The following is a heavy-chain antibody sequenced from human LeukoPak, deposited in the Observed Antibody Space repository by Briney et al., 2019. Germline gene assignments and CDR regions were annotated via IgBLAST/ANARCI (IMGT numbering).Heavy chain of an antibody. CDR3: ASQPLEWYNGFDY. CDR1: GGSVSSGSYY. J-gene: IGHJ4*02. D-gene: IGHD3-3*01. CDR2: IYYSGST. Sequence: SQTLSLTCNVSGGSVSSGSYYWSWIRQPPGKGLEWIGYIYYSGSTNYNPSLKSRVTISVDTSKNQFSLKLSSVTAADTAVYYCASQPLEWYNGFDYWGQGTLVTVSS. V-gene: IGHV4-61*01.